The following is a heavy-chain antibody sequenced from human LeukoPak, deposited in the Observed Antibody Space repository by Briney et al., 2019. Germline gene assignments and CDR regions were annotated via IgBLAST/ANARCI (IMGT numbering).Heavy chain of an antibody. J-gene: IGHJ4*02. CDR1: GFSLNTRPMC. V-gene: IGHV2-70*17. CDR3: ARMTPDSPSFDY. CDR2: IDWDDDR. Sequence: SGPALVKPTQTLTLTFTFSGFSLNTRPMCVVWIRQPPGKALEWLARIDWDDDRFYSPSLKTRLSVSKDTSKNQVVLTMAHMDPADTGTYYCARMTPDSPSFDYWGQGTLVTVSS. D-gene: IGHD1-14*01.